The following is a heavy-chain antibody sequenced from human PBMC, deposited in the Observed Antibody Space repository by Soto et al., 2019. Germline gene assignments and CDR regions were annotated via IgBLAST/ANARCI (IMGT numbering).Heavy chain of an antibody. D-gene: IGHD2-15*01. Sequence: ASVKVSCKPSGYSFSNFYVHWVRQAPGQGLEWMGIIDPSSGTTSYTQKFQERVTMTRDASMSTVYMELSRLRSEDTAVYYCARGAVVVPNGLIAGMDVWGLGTTVTVSS. J-gene: IGHJ6*02. CDR3: ARGAVVVPNGLIAGMDV. CDR1: GYSFSNFY. CDR2: IDPSSGTT. V-gene: IGHV1-46*01.